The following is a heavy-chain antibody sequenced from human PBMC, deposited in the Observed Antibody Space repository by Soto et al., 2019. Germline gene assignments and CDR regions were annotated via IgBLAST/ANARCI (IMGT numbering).Heavy chain of an antibody. J-gene: IGHJ5*02. Sequence: ASVKVSCKASGFTFTSYAIHWVRQAPGQRLEWMGWINAGNGNTKYSQKFQGRVTITTDTSASTAYMELSSLRSEDTAVYHCARDVDSNYGNWFDPWGQGTLVTVSS. D-gene: IGHD4-4*01. CDR2: INAGNGNT. CDR1: GFTFTSYA. V-gene: IGHV1-3*01. CDR3: ARDVDSNYGNWFDP.